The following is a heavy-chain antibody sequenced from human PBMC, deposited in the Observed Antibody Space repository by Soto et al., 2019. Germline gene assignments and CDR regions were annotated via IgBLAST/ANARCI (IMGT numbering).Heavy chain of an antibody. CDR1: GFTFSSYG. V-gene: IGHV3-33*01. CDR3: ARDDRTGTTSKYYYYYYIDV. D-gene: IGHD1-7*01. Sequence: QVQLVESGGGVVQPGRSLRLSCAASGFTFSSYGMHWVRQAPGKGLEWVAVIWYVGSNKYYADSVKGRFTITRDNSKNTLYLQMNSLRAEDTAVYYCARDDRTGTTSKYYYYYYIDVWGKGTKVTVSS. CDR2: IWYVGSNK. J-gene: IGHJ6*03.